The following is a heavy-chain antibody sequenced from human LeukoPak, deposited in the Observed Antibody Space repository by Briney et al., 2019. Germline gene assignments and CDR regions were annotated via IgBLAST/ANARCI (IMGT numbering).Heavy chain of an antibody. V-gene: IGHV3-7*01. CDR2: IKQDGSEK. J-gene: IGHJ4*02. CDR1: GFTFSSYW. Sequence: GGALRLSCAASGFTFSSYWMSWARQAPGKGLEWVANIKQDGSEKYHVDSVKGRFTISRDNAKNSLYLQMNSLRAEDTAVYYCARDAGGYGFYGDYWGQGTLVAVSS. CDR3: ARDAGGYGFYGDY. D-gene: IGHD5-18*01.